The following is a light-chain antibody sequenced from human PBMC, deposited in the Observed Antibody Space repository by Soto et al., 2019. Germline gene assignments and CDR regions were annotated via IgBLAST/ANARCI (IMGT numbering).Light chain of an antibody. Sequence: EIVWTQSPGTLSLSPGERATLSCRASQSVSNSYLAWYQQKPGHAPRLLIYGGSSRATGIPDRFSGSGSGKDFTLTISRLEHNDVAVYYCQQYGNSPRTFGQGPKVEIK. J-gene: IGKJ1*01. V-gene: IGKV3-20*01. CDR3: QQYGNSPRT. CDR2: GGS. CDR1: QSVSNSY.